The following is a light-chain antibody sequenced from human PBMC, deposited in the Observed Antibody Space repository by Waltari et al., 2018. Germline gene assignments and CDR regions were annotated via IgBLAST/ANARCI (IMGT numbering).Light chain of an antibody. CDR2: DVS. V-gene: IGKV1-5*01. Sequence: DIQMTQSPSTLSASVGARVTITCPASQSVRDWLALYQQKPGKAPELLIFDVSTLKSGVPSRFSGRGSGTEFTLTISSLQPDDFATYYCQHYSHSSPWTFGQGTKVEIK. CDR1: QSVRDW. CDR3: QHYSHSSPWT. J-gene: IGKJ1*01.